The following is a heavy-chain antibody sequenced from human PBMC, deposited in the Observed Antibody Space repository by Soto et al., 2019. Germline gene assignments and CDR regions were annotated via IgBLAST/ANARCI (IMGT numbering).Heavy chain of an antibody. CDR2: IRSRTNKYAT. CDR1: GFTFSGSA. CDR3: TTQEIVGAVGY. D-gene: IGHD1-26*01. J-gene: IGHJ4*02. V-gene: IGHV3-73*02. Sequence: EVQLVESGGGLVQPGGSLKLSCAASGFTFSGSAMHWVREANGKGLEWVGHIRSRTNKYATGYAASVKGRFTISRDDSKSTAYLQMNSLKTEDTAIYYCTTQEIVGAVGYWGQGTLVTVSS.